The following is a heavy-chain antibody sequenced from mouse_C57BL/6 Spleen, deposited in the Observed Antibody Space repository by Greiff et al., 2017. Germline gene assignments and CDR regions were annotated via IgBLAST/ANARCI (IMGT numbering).Heavy chain of an antibody. CDR1: GFTFSDYY. CDR2: INYDGSST. CDR3: ARGGDTSGFDY. J-gene: IGHJ2*01. V-gene: IGHV5-16*01. Sequence: EVMLVESEGGLVQPGSSMKLSCTASGFTFSDYYMAWVRQVPEKGLEWVANINYDGSSTYYLDSLKSRFIISRDNAKNILYLQMSSLKSEDTATYYCARGGDTSGFDYWGQGTTLTVSS. D-gene: IGHD3-1*01.